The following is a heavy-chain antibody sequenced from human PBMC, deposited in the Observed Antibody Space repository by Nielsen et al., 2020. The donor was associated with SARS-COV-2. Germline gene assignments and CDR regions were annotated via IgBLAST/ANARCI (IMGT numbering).Heavy chain of an antibody. Sequence: GGSLRLSCAASGFRFSSYGMHWVRQAPGKGLEWVAVKSYDGSNEYYVDSVKGRFTISRDNSNNMLYLQMNSLRPEDTALYYCAKGDSTVVTSRPFDSWGQGTLVTVSS. V-gene: IGHV3-30*18. CDR2: KSYDGSNE. D-gene: IGHD4-23*01. J-gene: IGHJ4*02. CDR3: AKGDSTVVTSRPFDS. CDR1: GFRFSSYG.